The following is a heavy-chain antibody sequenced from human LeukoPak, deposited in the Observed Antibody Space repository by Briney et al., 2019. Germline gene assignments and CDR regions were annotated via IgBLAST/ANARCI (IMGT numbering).Heavy chain of an antibody. CDR1: GYTFAGYF. D-gene: IGHD1-26*01. Sequence: GASVKVSCKASGYTFAGYFIHWVRQAPGQGLEWMGRINPNSGDTEYAPKFQGWVTMTRDTSISTAYVEVRRLISDDTAVYYSARDLASTSNWEFDFWGQGTLVIVSS. V-gene: IGHV1-2*04. CDR2: INPNSGDT. J-gene: IGHJ4*02. CDR3: ARDLASTSNWEFDF.